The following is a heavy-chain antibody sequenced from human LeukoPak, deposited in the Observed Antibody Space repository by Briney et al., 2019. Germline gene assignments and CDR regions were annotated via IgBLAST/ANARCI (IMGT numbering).Heavy chain of an antibody. Sequence: SETLSLTCAVYGGSFSGYYWSWIRQPPGKGLEWIGEINNNGSTNYNPPLKSRVTISVDTSKNQFSLKLSSVTAADTAVYYCARGGYASSSWSINWFDPWGQGTLVTVSS. CDR3: ARGGYASSSWSINWFDP. CDR2: INNNGST. J-gene: IGHJ5*02. D-gene: IGHD6-13*01. V-gene: IGHV4-34*01. CDR1: GGSFSGYY.